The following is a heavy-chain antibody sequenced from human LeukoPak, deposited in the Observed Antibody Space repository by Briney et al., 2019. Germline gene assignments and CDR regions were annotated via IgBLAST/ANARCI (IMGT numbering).Heavy chain of an antibody. J-gene: IGHJ4*02. CDR1: GFTFSSYA. Sequence: GGSLRLSCAASGFTFSSYAMSWVRQAPGKGLEWVSTISGSGGGTYYADSVKGRFTISRDDSKNTLYLQMNSLRADDTAVYYCAKDLGRYRNNFFDYWGQGNLVTVSS. CDR3: AKDLGRYRNNFFDY. CDR2: ISGSGGGT. V-gene: IGHV3-23*01. D-gene: IGHD1-26*01.